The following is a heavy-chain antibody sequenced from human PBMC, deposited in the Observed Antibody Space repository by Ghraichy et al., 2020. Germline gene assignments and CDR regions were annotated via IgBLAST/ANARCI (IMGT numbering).Heavy chain of an antibody. D-gene: IGHD1-14*01. J-gene: IGHJ4*02. CDR2: ISSYNGNT. Sequence: ASVKVSCKASGYTFNNYVINWVRQAPGQGLQWMGWISSYNGNTNTKYVEKFQGRVAMTTDTSTSTAYMELGSLTSDDTAVYYCARGIASFLNRKEETFDFWGQGTLVTVSS. CDR1: GYTFNNYV. V-gene: IGHV1-18*01. CDR3: ARGIASFLNRKEETFDF.